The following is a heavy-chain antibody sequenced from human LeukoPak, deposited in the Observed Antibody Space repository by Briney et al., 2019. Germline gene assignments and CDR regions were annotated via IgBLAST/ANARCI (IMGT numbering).Heavy chain of an antibody. D-gene: IGHD6-6*01. CDR1: GGPISSSSYY. V-gene: IGHV4-39*01. J-gene: IGHJ4*02. CDR2: IYYSGST. Sequence: SETLSLTCTVSGGPISSSSYYWGWIRQPPGKGLEWIGSIYYSGSTYYNPSLRSRVTISVDTSKNKFSLKLSSVTAADTAVYYCARPAGSSSWGGLGYYFDYWGQGTLVAVSS. CDR3: ARPAGSSSWGGLGYYFDY.